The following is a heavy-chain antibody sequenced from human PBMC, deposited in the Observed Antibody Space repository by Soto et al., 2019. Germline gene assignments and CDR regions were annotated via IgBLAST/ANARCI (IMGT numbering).Heavy chain of an antibody. D-gene: IGHD2-8*01. CDR3: AIGTDIVLMVYATDAFDI. Sequence: GGSLRLSCAASGFTFSSYGMHWVRQAPGKGLEWVAVIWYDGSNKYYADSVKGRFTISRDNSKNTLYLRMNSLRAEDTAVYYCAIGTDIVLMVYATDAFDIWGQGTMVTVSS. J-gene: IGHJ3*02. CDR1: GFTFSSYG. V-gene: IGHV3-33*01. CDR2: IWYDGSNK.